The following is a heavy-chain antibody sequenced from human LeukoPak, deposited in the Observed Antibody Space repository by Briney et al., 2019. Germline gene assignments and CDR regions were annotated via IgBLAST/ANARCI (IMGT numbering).Heavy chain of an antibody. CDR2: ISYDGSNK. D-gene: IGHD3-10*01. CDR3: ARDNMGRFSGLLWFGELLYGWFDP. V-gene: IGHV3-30*04. CDR1: GFTFSSYA. J-gene: IGHJ5*02. Sequence: GGSLRLSCAASGFTFSSYAMHWVRQAPGKGLEWVAVISYDGSNKYYADSVKGRFTISRDNSKNTLYLQMNSLRAEDTAVYYCARDNMGRFSGLLWFGELLYGWFDPWGQGTLVTVSS.